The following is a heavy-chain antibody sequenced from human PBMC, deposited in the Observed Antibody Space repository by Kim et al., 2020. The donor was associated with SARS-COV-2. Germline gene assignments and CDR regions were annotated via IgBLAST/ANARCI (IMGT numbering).Heavy chain of an antibody. CDR3: ARNPGISVLDV. CDR2: ITSDGSAT. J-gene: IGHJ6*04. CDR1: GFTFSAFW. Sequence: GGSLRLSCVGSGFTFSAFWMHWVRQAPGKGLEWVSRITSDGSATTYADSVKGRFTVSRDNAKNTLYLQMTSLRADDTAVYFCARNPGISVLDVWCEGTTVTVSS. D-gene: IGHD3-3*01. V-gene: IGHV3-74*01.